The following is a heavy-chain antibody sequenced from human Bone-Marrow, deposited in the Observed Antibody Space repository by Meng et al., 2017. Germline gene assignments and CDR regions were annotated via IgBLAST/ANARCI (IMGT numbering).Heavy chain of an antibody. V-gene: IGHV3-64*01. Sequence: GESLKISCAACGFTFSSYAMHWVRQAPGKGLEYVSVISSNGGSTNYANSVKGRFTISRDNSKNTLFLQMGSLRPEDMAVYYCAREGLEVGYSSGWVDYWGQGTLVTVSS. CDR1: GFTFSSYA. J-gene: IGHJ4*02. CDR3: AREGLEVGYSSGWVDY. CDR2: ISSNGGST. D-gene: IGHD6-19*01.